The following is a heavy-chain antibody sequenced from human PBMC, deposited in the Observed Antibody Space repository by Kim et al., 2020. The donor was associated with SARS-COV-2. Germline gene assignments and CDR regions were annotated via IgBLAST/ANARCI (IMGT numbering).Heavy chain of an antibody. Sequence: DSVKGRFTISRDNSKNTLFLQVNTLRVDDTAVYLCARDIFYCSGTACYVDLWGQGTLVTVSS. J-gene: IGHJ5*02. V-gene: IGHV3-23*01. D-gene: IGHD2-8*02. CDR3: ARDIFYCSGTACYVDL.